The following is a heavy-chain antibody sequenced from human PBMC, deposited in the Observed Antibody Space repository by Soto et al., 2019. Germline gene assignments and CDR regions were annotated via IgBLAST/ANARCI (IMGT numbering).Heavy chain of an antibody. CDR3: ARVNYGNYYYYYGMDV. J-gene: IGHJ6*02. CDR2: IYYTGST. V-gene: IGHV4-59*01. CDR1: GGSISSYY. D-gene: IGHD4-17*01. Sequence: SETLSLTCTVSGGSISSYYWSWIRQPPGKGLEWIAYIYYTGSTNYNPSLKSRVTLSADTSKNQFSLKLISVTAADTAVYYCARVNYGNYYYYYGMDVWGQGTTVTSP.